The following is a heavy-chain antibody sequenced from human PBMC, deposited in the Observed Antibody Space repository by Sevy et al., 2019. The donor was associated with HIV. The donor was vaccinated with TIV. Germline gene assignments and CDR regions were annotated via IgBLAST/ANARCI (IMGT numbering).Heavy chain of an antibody. Sequence: ASVKVSCKASGGTCSSYAISWVRLAPGQGLEWMGGIIPIFGTANYAQKFQGRVTITADKSTSTAYMELSSLRSEDTAVYYCASFYSSSWGNAFDIWGQGTMVTVS. CDR3: ASFYSSSWGNAFDI. CDR1: GGTCSSYA. V-gene: IGHV1-69*06. CDR2: IIPIFGTA. J-gene: IGHJ3*02. D-gene: IGHD6-13*01.